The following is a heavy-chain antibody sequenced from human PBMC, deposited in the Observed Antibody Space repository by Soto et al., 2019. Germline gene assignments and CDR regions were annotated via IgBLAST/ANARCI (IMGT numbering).Heavy chain of an antibody. CDR3: ANTYYYDSSSDY. D-gene: IGHD3-22*01. V-gene: IGHV5-10-1*01. CDR1: GYSFTIYW. J-gene: IGHJ4*02. CDR2: IDPSDSYT. Sequence: GESLKISCNGSGYSFTIYWISLVLQMPGKGLEWMGRIDPSDSYTNYSPSFQGHVTISADKSISTAYLQWSSLKASDTAMYYCANTYYYDSSSDYWGQGTLVTVSS.